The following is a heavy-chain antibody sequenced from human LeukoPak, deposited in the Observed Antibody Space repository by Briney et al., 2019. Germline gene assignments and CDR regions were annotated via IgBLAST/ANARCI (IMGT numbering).Heavy chain of an antibody. CDR1: GYTFTSYG. J-gene: IGHJ6*03. D-gene: IGHD2-2*01. V-gene: IGHV1-18*01. CDR3: ARSPACSSTSCQDIDAYYYYYYMDV. CDR2: ISAYNGNT. Sequence: ASVKVSCKASGYTFTSYGISRVRQAPGQGLEWMGWISAYNGNTNYAQKLQGRVTMTTDTSTSTAYMELRSLRSDDTAVYYCARSPACSSTSCQDIDAYYYYYYMDVWGKGPRSPSP.